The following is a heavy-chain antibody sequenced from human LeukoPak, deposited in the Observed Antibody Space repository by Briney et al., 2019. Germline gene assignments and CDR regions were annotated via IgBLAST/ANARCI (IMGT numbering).Heavy chain of an antibody. Sequence: GGSLRLSCAASGFTFSNYAMHWVRQAPGKGLEWMAVISYDESNKYYADSLKGRFTISRDNSKKTLYLQMNSLRAEDTAVYYCARDGHRGSYSGWGQGTLVTVSS. CDR1: GFTFSNYA. CDR2: ISYDESNK. V-gene: IGHV3-30-3*01. CDR3: ARDGHRGSYSG. D-gene: IGHD1-26*01. J-gene: IGHJ4*02.